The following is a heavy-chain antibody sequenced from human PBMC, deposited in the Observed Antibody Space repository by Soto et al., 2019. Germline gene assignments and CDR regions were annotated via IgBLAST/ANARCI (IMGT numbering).Heavy chain of an antibody. J-gene: IGHJ5*02. CDR2: INPNSGGT. CDR3: ARKGVVPAAKGWNWFDP. D-gene: IGHD2-2*01. CDR1: GYTFTGYY. V-gene: IGHV1-2*02. Sequence: QVQLVQSGAEVKKPGASVKVSCKASGYTFTGYYMHWVRQAPGQGLEWMGWINPNSGGTNYAQKFQGRVTMTRDTSISTAYMELSRLRSDDTAVYYCARKGVVPAAKGWNWFDPWGQGTLVTVSS.